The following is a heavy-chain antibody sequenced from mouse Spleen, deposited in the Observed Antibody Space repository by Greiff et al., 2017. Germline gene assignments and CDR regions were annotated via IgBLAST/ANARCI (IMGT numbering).Heavy chain of an antibody. D-gene: IGHD1-1*01. CDR3: ARGNYYGSSSYYFDY. CDR1: GFSLTSYG. CDR2: IWSGGST. Sequence: VQLQESGPGLVQPSQSLSITCTVSGFSLTSYGVHWVRQSPGKGLEWLGVIWSGGSTDYNAAFISRLSISKDNSKSQVFFKMNSLQADDTAIYYCARGNYYGSSSYYFDYWGQGTTLTVSS. V-gene: IGHV2-2*01. J-gene: IGHJ2*01.